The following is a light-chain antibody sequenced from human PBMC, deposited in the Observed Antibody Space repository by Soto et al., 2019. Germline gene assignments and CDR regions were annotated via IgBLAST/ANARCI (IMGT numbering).Light chain of an antibody. Sequence: ELVLTQSPVTLSLTPGERATLSCRASQTVRNNYLAWYQQKPGQAPRLHIYGASTRATGIPDRFTGSGSGTDFTLTISRLEPEDFAVYYCQQYGSSPRTFGQGTKV. J-gene: IGKJ1*01. CDR2: GAS. CDR1: QTVRNNY. CDR3: QQYGSSPRT. V-gene: IGKV3-20*01.